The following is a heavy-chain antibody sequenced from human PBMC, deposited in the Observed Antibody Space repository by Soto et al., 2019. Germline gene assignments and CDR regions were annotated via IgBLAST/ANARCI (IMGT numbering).Heavy chain of an antibody. V-gene: IGHV3-48*01. CDR2: ISSTGNTI. D-gene: IGHD2-8*02. J-gene: IGHJ4*02. CDR1: GFTFSTYS. CDR3: ATSGYFDY. Sequence: EVQVVESGGGLVQPGGSLRLSCAASGFTFSTYSMNWVRQAPGKGLEWVSYISSTGNTIYYPDSVKGRFTISRDTAKKSLYLQMNSLRAEDTAVYYGATSGYFDYWGQGTLVTVSS.